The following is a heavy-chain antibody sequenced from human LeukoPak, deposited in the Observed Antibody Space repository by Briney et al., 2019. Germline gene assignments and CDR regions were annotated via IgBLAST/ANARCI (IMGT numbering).Heavy chain of an antibody. D-gene: IGHD1-26*01. CDR3: AQWSRYFDY. Sequence: GGSLRLSCAASGFTFSSYVMHWVRQAPGKGLEWVAIISYDGSNEYYADSVKGRFTISRDNSKNTLYLQMNSLRAEDTALYFCAQWSRYFDYWGQGPLVPVSS. CDR1: GFTFSSYV. CDR2: ISYDGSNE. V-gene: IGHV3-30*04. J-gene: IGHJ4*02.